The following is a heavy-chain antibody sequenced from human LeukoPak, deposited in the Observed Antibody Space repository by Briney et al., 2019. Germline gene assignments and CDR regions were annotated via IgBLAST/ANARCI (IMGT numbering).Heavy chain of an antibody. V-gene: IGHV4-59*08. CDR3: ARGITIFGVVTPYYYGMDV. CDR1: GGSFSGYY. D-gene: IGHD3-3*01. CDR2: IYYSGST. Sequence: SETLSLTCAVYGGSFSGYYWSWIRQPPGKGLEWIGYIYYSGSTNYNPSLKSRVTISVDTSKNQFSLKLSSVTAADTAVYYCARGITIFGVVTPYYYGMDVWGQGTTVTVSS. J-gene: IGHJ6*02.